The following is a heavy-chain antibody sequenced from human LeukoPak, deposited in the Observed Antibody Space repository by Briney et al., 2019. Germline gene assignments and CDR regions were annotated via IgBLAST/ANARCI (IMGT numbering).Heavy chain of an antibody. D-gene: IGHD4-17*01. Sequence: PSETLSLTCTVSGGSISSSGYCWGWIRQPPGKGLEWIGSFYYSGSTYYNPSLKSRVTISVDTSKNQFSLKLSSVTAADTAVYYCAREGFYGDSPYYYMDVWGKGTTITVSS. V-gene: IGHV4-39*07. J-gene: IGHJ6*03. CDR1: GGSISSSGYC. CDR3: AREGFYGDSPYYYMDV. CDR2: FYYSGST.